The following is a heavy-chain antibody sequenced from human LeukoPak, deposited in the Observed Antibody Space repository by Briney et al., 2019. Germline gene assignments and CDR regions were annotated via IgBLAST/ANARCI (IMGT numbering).Heavy chain of an antibody. CDR3: ARDHRGWFGELLYYFDY. V-gene: IGHV3-21*01. D-gene: IGHD3-10*01. CDR1: GFTFSSYS. Sequence: GGSLRLSCAASGFTFSSYSMNWVRQAPGKGLEWVSSISSSSSYIYYADSVKGRFTISRDNAKNSLYLQMNSLRAEDTAVYYCARDHRGWFGELLYYFDYWGQGTLVTVSS. J-gene: IGHJ4*02. CDR2: ISSSSSYI.